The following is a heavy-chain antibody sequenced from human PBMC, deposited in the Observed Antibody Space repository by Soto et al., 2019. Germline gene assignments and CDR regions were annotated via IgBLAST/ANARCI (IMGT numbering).Heavy chain of an antibody. CDR3: TTGSGWTSDH. CDR1: GGSISNYY. J-gene: IGHJ4*02. CDR2: IHNSENT. D-gene: IGHD6-19*01. Sequence: SETPSLTCTASGGSISNYYWNWIRQPPGKGLEWIGNIHNSENTNYNPSLMRRLTISLDTSNNQCSLKMNSVTAADTAVYYCTTGSGWTSDHWGRGTLVTVSS. V-gene: IGHV4-59*08.